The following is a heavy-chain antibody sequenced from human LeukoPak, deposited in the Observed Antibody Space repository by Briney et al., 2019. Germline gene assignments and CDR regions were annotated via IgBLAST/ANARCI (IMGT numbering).Heavy chain of an antibody. J-gene: IGHJ4*02. D-gene: IGHD4-17*01. CDR1: GYSFVLYG. CDR3: ARDENYGIFFNVDY. Sequence: ASVKVSCKASGYSFVLYGISWVPQAPGEGPEWRGWISGSTGDTNYAQKFQVRVTMTADTSSSTAYMELRSLRSDDTAIYYCARDENYGIFFNVDYWGQGTLVTVSS. CDR2: ISGSTGDT. V-gene: IGHV1-18*01.